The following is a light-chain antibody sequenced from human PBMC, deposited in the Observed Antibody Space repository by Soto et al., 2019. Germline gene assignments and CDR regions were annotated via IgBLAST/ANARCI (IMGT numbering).Light chain of an antibody. Sequence: EVVLTQSPGTLSVSPGERATLSCRASQSISRNLAWYQQKPGRAPRLLIYDVSTRATGIPARFSGSGSETEFTLTISSLQSEDFAVYYCQQYHNWPPSTFGQGTK. J-gene: IGKJ2*01. CDR2: DVS. CDR3: QQYHNWPPST. CDR1: QSISRN. V-gene: IGKV3-15*01.